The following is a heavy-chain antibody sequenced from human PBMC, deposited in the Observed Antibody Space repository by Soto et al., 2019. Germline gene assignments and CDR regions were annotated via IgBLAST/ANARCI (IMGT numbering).Heavy chain of an antibody. CDR3: ARDRESCTNGVCPFDY. J-gene: IGHJ4*02. V-gene: IGHV3-33*01. Sequence: GGSLRLSCAASGFTFSSYGMHWVRQAPGKGLEWVAVIWYDGSNKYYADSVKGRFTISRDNSKNTLYLQMNSLRAEDTAVYYCARDRESCTNGVCPFDYWGQGTLVTVSS. CDR1: GFTFSSYG. CDR2: IWYDGSNK. D-gene: IGHD2-8*01.